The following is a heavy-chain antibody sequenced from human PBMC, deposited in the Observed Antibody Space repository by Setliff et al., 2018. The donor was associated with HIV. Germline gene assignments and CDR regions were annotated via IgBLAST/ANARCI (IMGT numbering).Heavy chain of an antibody. CDR2: IYYSGST. CDR3: ASVPKERSASYYYYYYMDV. CDR1: GYSISSGYY. Sequence: SETLSLTCAVSGYSISSGYYWSWIRQHPGKGLEWIGYIYYSGSTYYNPSLKSRVTISVDTSKNQFSLKLSSVTAADTAVYYCASVPKERSASYYYYYYMDVWGKGTTVTVSS. J-gene: IGHJ6*03. D-gene: IGHD2-2*01. V-gene: IGHV4-31*11.